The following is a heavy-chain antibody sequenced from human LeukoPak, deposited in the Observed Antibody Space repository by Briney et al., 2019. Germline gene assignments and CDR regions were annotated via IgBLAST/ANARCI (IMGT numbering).Heavy chain of an antibody. J-gene: IGHJ4*02. V-gene: IGHV4-38-2*01. D-gene: IGHD5-18*01. CDR1: GYSISSGYY. Sequence: PSETLSLTCAVSGYSISSGYYWGWIRQPPGKGLEWIGSIYHSGSTYYNPSLKSRVTISVDTSKNQFSLKLSSVTAADTAVYYCANQQLWFDYWGQGTLVTVPS. CDR3: ANQQLWFDY. CDR2: IYHSGST.